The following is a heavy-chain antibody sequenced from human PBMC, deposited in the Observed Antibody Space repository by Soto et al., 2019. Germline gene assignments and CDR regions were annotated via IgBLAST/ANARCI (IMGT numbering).Heavy chain of an antibody. CDR3: ANLPLYGSGFDC. D-gene: IGHD3-10*01. J-gene: IGHJ4*02. V-gene: IGHV3-9*01. CDR2: ISWNGACI. Sequence: EVQLVESGGGLVQPGRSLRLSCAASGFTFDDYAIHWVRQAPGRGLAWVAGISWNGACIGYADSVKGRFTISRDNAKNSLHLQMNSLRSEDTALYYCANLPLYGSGFDCWGQGTLGTVSS. CDR1: GFTFDDYA.